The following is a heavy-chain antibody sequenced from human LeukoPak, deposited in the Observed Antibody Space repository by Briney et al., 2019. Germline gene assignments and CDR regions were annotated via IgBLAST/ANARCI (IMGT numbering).Heavy chain of an antibody. CDR1: GYTFTGYY. D-gene: IGHD4-17*01. V-gene: IGHV1-2*02. CDR2: INPNSGST. CDR3: ARDRSGYYGDYRFDY. Sequence: ASVKVSCKASGYTFTGYYMHWVRQAPGQGLEWMGWINPNSGSTNYAQKFQGRVTMTRDTSISTAYMELSRLRSDDTAVYYCARDRSGYYGDYRFDYWGQGTLVTVSS. J-gene: IGHJ4*02.